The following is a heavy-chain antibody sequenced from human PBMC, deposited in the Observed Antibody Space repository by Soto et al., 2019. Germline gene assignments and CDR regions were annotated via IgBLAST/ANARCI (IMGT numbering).Heavy chain of an antibody. Sequence: EVQLVESGGGLVQPGGSLRLSCVASGFTFSSYNMDWVRQAPGKGLEWVSFITTTGSDMYYPDSVKGRFTISRDNARNSLYLQVNSLRADGTAMYYCARDRGDGYIDYWGQGTLVTVSS. J-gene: IGHJ4*02. CDR2: ITTTGSDM. CDR3: ARDRGDGYIDY. CDR1: GFTFSSYN. V-gene: IGHV3-48*01.